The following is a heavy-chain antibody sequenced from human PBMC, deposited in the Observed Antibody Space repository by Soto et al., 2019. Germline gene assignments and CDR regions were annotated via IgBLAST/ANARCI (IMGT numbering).Heavy chain of an antibody. CDR2: ISYDGSNK. V-gene: IGHV3-30*18. CDR1: GFTFSSYG. J-gene: IGHJ6*02. CDR3: AKDLGKSRGYYYGMDV. Sequence: QVQLVESGGGVVQPGRSLRLSCAASGFTFSSYGMHWVRQAPGKGLEWVAVISYDGSNKYYADSVKGRFTISRDNSKNTLYPQMNSLRAEDTAVYYCAKDLGKSRGYYYGMDVWGQGTTVTVSS.